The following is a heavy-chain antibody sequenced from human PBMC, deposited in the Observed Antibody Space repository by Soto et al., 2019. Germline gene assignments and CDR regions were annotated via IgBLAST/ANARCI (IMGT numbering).Heavy chain of an antibody. D-gene: IGHD3-3*01. CDR2: IIPIFGTA. V-gene: IGHV1-69*06. CDR1: GGTFSSYA. Sequence: QVQLVQSGAEVKKPGSSVKVSCKASGGTFSSYAISWVRQAPGQGLEWMGWIIPIFGTANYAQKFQGRVTITADKSTSTAYMELSSLRSEDTAVYYCATVTHDYDFWSGYGYYGMDVWGQGTTVTVSS. J-gene: IGHJ6*02. CDR3: ATVTHDYDFWSGYGYYGMDV.